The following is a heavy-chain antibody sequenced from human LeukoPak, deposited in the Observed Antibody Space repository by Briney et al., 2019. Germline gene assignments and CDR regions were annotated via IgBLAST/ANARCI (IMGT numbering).Heavy chain of an antibody. Sequence: GASVKVSCKASGYTFTSYAMHWVRQAPGQRLEWMGWINAGNGNTKYSQKFQGRVTITRDTSASTAYMELSSLRSEDTAVYYCARDLIGQDYGDYGGLGYWGQGTLVTVSS. D-gene: IGHD4-17*01. CDR2: INAGNGNT. CDR3: ARDLIGQDYGDYGGLGY. V-gene: IGHV1-3*01. CDR1: GYTFTSYA. J-gene: IGHJ4*02.